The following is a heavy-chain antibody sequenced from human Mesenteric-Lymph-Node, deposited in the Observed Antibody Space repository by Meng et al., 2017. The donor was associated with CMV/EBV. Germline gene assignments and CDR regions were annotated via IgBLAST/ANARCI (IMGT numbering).Heavy chain of an antibody. J-gene: IGHJ2*01. CDR3: ARRPGAKYFDL. V-gene: IGHV4-39*01. Sequence: SETLSLTCTVSGGSISSSHYYWGWIRQPPGKGLEWIGTIYDSGNTYYKSSLKSRVTISVDTSKNQFSPNLTSMTAADTAVYFCARRPGAKYFDLWGRGTLVTVSS. D-gene: IGHD1-26*01. CDR1: GGSISSSHYY. CDR2: IYDSGNT.